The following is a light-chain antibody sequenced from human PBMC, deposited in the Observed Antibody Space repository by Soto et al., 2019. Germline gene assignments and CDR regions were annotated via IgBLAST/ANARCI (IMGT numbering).Light chain of an antibody. CDR1: SSDVGGYNY. CDR2: DVS. CDR3: GSYTSSSTWV. J-gene: IGLJ3*02. Sequence: QSALNQPASVSGSPGQSITISCTGTSSDVGGYNYVSWYQQHPGKAPKLMIYDVSNRPSGVSSRFSGSKSGNTASLTISGLQAEDEADYYCGSYTSSSTWVFGGGTKLTVL. V-gene: IGLV2-14*01.